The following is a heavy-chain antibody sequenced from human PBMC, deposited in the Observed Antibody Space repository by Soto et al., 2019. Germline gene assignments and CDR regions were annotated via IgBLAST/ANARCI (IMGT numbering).Heavy chain of an antibody. CDR1: GGSISSYY. V-gene: IGHV4-59*01. J-gene: IGHJ4*02. CDR3: ARQRIMITFGGVIVQAPFDY. CDR2: IYYSGST. Sequence: SETLSLTCTVSGGSISSYYWSWIRQPPGKGLEWIGYIYYSGSTNYNPSLKSRVTISVDTSKNQFSLKLSSVTAADTAVYYCARQRIMITFGGVIVQAPFDYWGQGTLVTVSS. D-gene: IGHD3-16*02.